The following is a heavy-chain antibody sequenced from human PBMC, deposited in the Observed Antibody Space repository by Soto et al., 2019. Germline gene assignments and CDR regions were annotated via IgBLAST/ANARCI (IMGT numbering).Heavy chain of an antibody. D-gene: IGHD2-21*02. Sequence: EVQLLESGGGLVQPGGSLRLSCEASGFTFTNYAMSWVRQAPGKGLEWVQTVSGGGDGTYYADSVKGRFSTSRDNSRNTVYLQMNSLRAEDTAVYYCAKKGLGSLATYCNYGDCHYAFDLWGQGTIVTVSS. J-gene: IGHJ3*01. CDR3: AKKGLGSLATYCNYGDCHYAFDL. CDR1: GFTFTNYA. V-gene: IGHV3-23*01. CDR2: VSGGGDGT.